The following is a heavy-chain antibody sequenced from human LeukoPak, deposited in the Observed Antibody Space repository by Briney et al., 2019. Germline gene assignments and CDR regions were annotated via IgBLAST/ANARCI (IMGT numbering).Heavy chain of an antibody. Sequence: GSSVKVSCKASGGTFRSYAISWVRQAPGQGLEWMGGIIPIFGTANYAQKFQGRVTITADKSTSTAYMELSSLRSEGTAVYYCARKRRILWFGEPSPYGMDVWGKGTTVTVSS. J-gene: IGHJ6*04. CDR3: ARKRRILWFGEPSPYGMDV. V-gene: IGHV1-69*06. CDR2: IIPIFGTA. CDR1: GGTFRSYA. D-gene: IGHD3-10*01.